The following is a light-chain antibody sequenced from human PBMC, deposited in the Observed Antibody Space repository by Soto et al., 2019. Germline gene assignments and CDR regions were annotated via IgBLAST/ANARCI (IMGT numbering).Light chain of an antibody. J-gene: IGKJ1*01. CDR1: QSISSY. Sequence: EIVLSQSPSTLSLSPGDRATLSCRAIQSISSYLAWYQQKPGQAPRLLISDASTRATGIPARFSGSGSGTDFTLTISSLEPEDFAVYYCQQRSKWPLWTFGQGTKVDIK. CDR2: DAS. V-gene: IGKV3-11*01. CDR3: QQRSKWPLWT.